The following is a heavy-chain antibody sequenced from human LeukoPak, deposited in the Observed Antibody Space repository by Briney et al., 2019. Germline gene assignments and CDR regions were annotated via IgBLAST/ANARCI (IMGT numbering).Heavy chain of an antibody. J-gene: IGHJ6*02. V-gene: IGHV4-30-2*01. Sequence: SETLSLTCTVSGGSISSGGYYWSWIRQHPGKGLEWIGYIYHSGSTYYNPSLKSRVTISVDRSKNQFSLKLSSVTAADTAVYYCAREVGSNRWFGRDLDVWGQGTTVTVSS. D-gene: IGHD3-10*01. CDR3: AREVGSNRWFGRDLDV. CDR2: IYHSGST. CDR1: GGSISSGGYY.